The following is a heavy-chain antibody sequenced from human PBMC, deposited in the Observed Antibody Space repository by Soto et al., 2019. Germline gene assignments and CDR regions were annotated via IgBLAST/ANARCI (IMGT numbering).Heavy chain of an antibody. V-gene: IGHV3-21*04. J-gene: IGHJ6*02. CDR3: AKFGSGGDFYYYDGIDV. CDR1: GFTFSSYS. Sequence: EESPRVSWSASGFTFSSYSMNWVRQAPGKGLEWVSSISSSSSYIYYADSVKGRFTISRDNSKNTLYLKMNSLRAEDTAVYYCAKFGSGGDFYYYDGIDVRGQRTTVIVS. CDR2: ISSSSSYI. D-gene: IGHD3-16*01.